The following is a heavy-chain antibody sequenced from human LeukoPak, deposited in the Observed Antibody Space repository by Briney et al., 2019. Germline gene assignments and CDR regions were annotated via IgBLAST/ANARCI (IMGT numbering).Heavy chain of an antibody. CDR2: IIPMFGIA. J-gene: IGHJ6*03. D-gene: IGHD5-24*01. Sequence: GASVKVSCKASGDSFNNYAISWVRQAPGQGPEWMGGIIPMFGIASYAQNFQGRVTISADESTNTAYVELSSLRSEDTAMYYCARGPWLQYYYYSHMDVWGKGTMVIISS. V-gene: IGHV1-69*01. CDR3: ARGPWLQYYYYSHMDV. CDR1: GDSFNNYA.